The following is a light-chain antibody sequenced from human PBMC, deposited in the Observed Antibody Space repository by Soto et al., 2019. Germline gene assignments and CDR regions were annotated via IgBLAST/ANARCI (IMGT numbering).Light chain of an antibody. CDR2: EVY. V-gene: IGLV2-8*01. CDR1: SSDVGGYDY. J-gene: IGLJ3*02. Sequence: QSVLTQPPSASGSPGQSVTISCTGTSSDVGGYDYVSWYQQHPGKAPKLMIYEVYKWPSGVPDRFSGSKSGNTASLTVSGLQAEDEADYYCSSFAGRDNLVVFGGGTKLTVL. CDR3: SSFAGRDNLVV.